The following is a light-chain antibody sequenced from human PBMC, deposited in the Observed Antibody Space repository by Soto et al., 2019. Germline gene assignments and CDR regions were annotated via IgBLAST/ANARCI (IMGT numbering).Light chain of an antibody. V-gene: IGKV3-11*01. CDR3: QQRSDWPWT. CDR2: GAS. CDR1: QNIRSH. Sequence: EIVLTQSPATLSLSPGERATLSCKASQNIRSHLAWYLQKPGQPPRLLIFGASNRATGIPARFSGSGSGTDFTLTISSLEPEDSGLYYCQQRSDWPWTFGQGTKVEIK. J-gene: IGKJ1*01.